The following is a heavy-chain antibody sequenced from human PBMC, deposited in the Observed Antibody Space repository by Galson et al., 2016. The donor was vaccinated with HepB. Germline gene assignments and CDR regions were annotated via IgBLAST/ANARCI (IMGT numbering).Heavy chain of an antibody. CDR2: INSEGNIM. CDR1: GFTFSSYW. Sequence: SLRLSCAASGFTFSSYWMHWVRQAPGKGLVWVSRINSEGNIMNYADSVKGRFTISRDNAKNTLYLQMNSLRAEDTAVYYCARERRSYHYYYGMDVWGIGTTVTVSS. J-gene: IGHJ6*04. V-gene: IGHV3-74*01. CDR3: ARERRSYHYYYGMDV.